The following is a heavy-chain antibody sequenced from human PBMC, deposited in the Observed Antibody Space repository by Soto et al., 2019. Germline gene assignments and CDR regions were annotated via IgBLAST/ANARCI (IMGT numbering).Heavy chain of an antibody. D-gene: IGHD3-3*01. J-gene: IGHJ6*02. CDR2: IYYSGST. CDR1: GGSISSGGYY. V-gene: IGHV4-31*03. Sequence: SETLSLTCTVSGGSISSGGYYWSWIRQHPGKGLEWIGYIYYSGSTYYNPPLKSRVTISVDTSKNQFSLKLSSVTAADTAVYYCARDSPADFWSGYYYYYGMDVWGQGTTVTVSS. CDR3: ARDSPADFWSGYYYYYGMDV.